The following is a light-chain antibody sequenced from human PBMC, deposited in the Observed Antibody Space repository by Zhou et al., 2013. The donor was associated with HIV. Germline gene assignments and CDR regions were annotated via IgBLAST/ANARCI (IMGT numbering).Light chain of an antibody. CDR3: HQYGTSPWT. Sequence: EIVLTQSPGTLSLSPGERATLSCRASQSVSSTYLAWYQQKPGQAPRLLIYGASFRATGIPDRFSGSGSGTDFTLTISRLEPEDFAVFYCHQYGTSPWTFGQGDQGGNQT. V-gene: IGKV3-20*01. CDR1: QSVSSTY. CDR2: GAS. J-gene: IGKJ1*01.